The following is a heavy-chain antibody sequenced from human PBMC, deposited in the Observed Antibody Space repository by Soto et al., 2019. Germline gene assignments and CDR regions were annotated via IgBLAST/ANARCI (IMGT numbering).Heavy chain of an antibody. CDR1: GFTFSSYS. J-gene: IGHJ5*01. D-gene: IGHD6-19*01. CDR2: ISSHSSTL. V-gene: IGHV3-48*02. Sequence: GGSLRLSCAASGFTFSSYSMNWVRQAPGKGLEWISYISSHSSTLYYADSVKGRFTISRDNAGNSLYLQMNSLRDEDTAVYYCVRDGSGNLYLNWLYSWDQGTLVTVSS. CDR3: VRDGSGNLYLNWLYS.